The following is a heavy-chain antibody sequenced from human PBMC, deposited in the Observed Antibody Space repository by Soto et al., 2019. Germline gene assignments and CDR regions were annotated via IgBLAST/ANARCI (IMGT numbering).Heavy chain of an antibody. J-gene: IGHJ4*02. V-gene: IGHV1-24*01. Sequence: ASVKVSCKVSGYTLTELSMHWVRQAPGKGLEWMGGFDPEDGETIYAQKFQGRVTMTEDTSTDTAYMELSSLRSEDTAVYYCATLVAAAGPLAYWGQGTLVTVSS. D-gene: IGHD6-13*01. CDR3: ATLVAAAGPLAY. CDR1: GYTLTELS. CDR2: FDPEDGET.